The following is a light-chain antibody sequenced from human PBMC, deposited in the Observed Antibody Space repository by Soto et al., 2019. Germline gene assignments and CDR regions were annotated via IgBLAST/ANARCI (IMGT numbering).Light chain of an antibody. CDR3: SSYAGSSNLV. J-gene: IGLJ2*01. Sequence: QSVLTQPPSASGSPGQSVTISCTGTSSDVGGYNYVSWYQQHPGKAPKLMIYEVSKRPSGVPDRFSGSKSGNTASLTVSGHQAEDEADYYCSSYAGSSNLVFGGGTKLT. V-gene: IGLV2-8*01. CDR2: EVS. CDR1: SSDVGGYNY.